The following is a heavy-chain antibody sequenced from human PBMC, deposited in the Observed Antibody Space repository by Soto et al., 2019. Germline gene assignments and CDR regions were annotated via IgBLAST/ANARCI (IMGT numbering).Heavy chain of an antibody. CDR1: GGSITNSNW. CDR3: ARDPPIVGNTTPLDS. D-gene: IGHD1-26*01. CDR2: IYHAGST. V-gene: IGHV4-4*02. Sequence: QVQLQESGPRLVKPSGTLSLTCTVSGGSITNSNWWSWVRLPPAKGLEWIGDIYHAGSTKYNPSLDRRVTMSVDTSNNQFALTLTSVTAADTAVYFCARDPPIVGNTTPLDSWGQGTLVTVS. J-gene: IGHJ4*02.